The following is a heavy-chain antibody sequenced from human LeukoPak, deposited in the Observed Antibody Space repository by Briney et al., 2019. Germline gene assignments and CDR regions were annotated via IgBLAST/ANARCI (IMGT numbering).Heavy chain of an antibody. CDR3: ARDVSCQYCSSTSHYYYYGMDV. Sequence: PSETLSLTCTVSGGSISSYYWSWIRQPAGKGLEWIGRIYTSGSTNYNPSLKSRVTMSVDTPKNQFSLKLSSVTAADTAVYYCARDVSCQYCSSTSHYYYYGMDVWGQGTTVTVSS. V-gene: IGHV4-4*07. CDR1: GGSISSYY. CDR2: IYTSGST. J-gene: IGHJ6*02. D-gene: IGHD2-2*01.